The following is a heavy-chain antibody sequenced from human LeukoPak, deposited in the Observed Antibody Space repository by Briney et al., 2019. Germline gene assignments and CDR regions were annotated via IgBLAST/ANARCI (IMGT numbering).Heavy chain of an antibody. J-gene: IGHJ5*02. D-gene: IGHD6-13*01. CDR1: GGSFSGYY. V-gene: IGHV4-34*01. CDR2: INHSGST. CDR3: ATGIAAAGTGWFDP. Sequence: SETLSLTCAVYGGSFSGYYWSWLRQPPGKGLEWLGEINHSGSTNYNPSLKSRVTISVDTSKNQFSLKLSSVTAADTAVYYCATGIAAAGTGWFDPWGQGTLVTVSS.